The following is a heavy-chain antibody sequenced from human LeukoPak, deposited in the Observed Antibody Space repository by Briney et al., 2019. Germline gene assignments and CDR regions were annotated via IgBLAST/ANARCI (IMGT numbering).Heavy chain of an antibody. CDR3: ARESSSQELGYRYNHDAFDI. J-gene: IGHJ3*02. CDR1: GYTFTDYY. CDR2: INPNSGGT. Sequence: ASVKVSCKASGYTFTDYYMHWVRQAPGQGLEWMGWINPNSGGTNYAQKFQGRVTMTRDTSISTAYMELSRLRSDDTAVYYCARESSSQELGYRYNHDAFDIWGQGTMVTVSS. V-gene: IGHV1-2*02. D-gene: IGHD3-16*02.